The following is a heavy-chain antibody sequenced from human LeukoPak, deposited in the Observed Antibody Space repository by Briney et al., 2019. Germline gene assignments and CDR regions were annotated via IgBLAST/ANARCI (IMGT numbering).Heavy chain of an antibody. J-gene: IGHJ6*03. CDR1: GGSFSAYY. Sequence: SETLSLTCAVHGGSFSAYYWSWIRQSPEKGLEWIGEINHSGSTNYNPSLKSRVTISVDKSKNQFSLKLSSVTAADTAVYYCARGDSSGWYNYYMDVWGKGTTVTVSS. CDR3: ARGDSSGWYNYYMDV. D-gene: IGHD6-19*01. CDR2: INHSGST. V-gene: IGHV4-34*01.